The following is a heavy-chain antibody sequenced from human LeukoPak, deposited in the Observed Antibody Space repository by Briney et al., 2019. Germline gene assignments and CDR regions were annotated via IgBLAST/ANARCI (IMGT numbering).Heavy chain of an antibody. J-gene: IGHJ4*02. CDR2: TSYNGNT. V-gene: IGHV1-18*04. Sequence: SVKVSCKASGYTFSNYGISWVRQAPGLGLEWMGWTSYNGNTNYAQEFQDRVTMTTDTSTTTAYMELRSLESDDTAVYYCARHSGSGWQALGYWGQGTLVTVSS. CDR1: GYTFSNYG. D-gene: IGHD6-19*01. CDR3: ARHSGSGWQALGY.